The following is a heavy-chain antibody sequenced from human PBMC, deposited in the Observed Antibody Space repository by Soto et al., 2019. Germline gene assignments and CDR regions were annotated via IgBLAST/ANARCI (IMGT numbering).Heavy chain of an antibody. D-gene: IGHD4-4*01. V-gene: IGHV3-33*01. CDR3: AVGGAGHDYSNDGEYNHFDY. CDR1: GFTFSSYG. CDR2: IWYDGSNK. J-gene: IGHJ4*02. Sequence: GGSLRLSCAASGFTFSSYGMHWVRQAPGKGLEWVAVIWYDGSNKYYADSVKGRFTISRDNSKNTLYLQMNSLRAEDTAVYYCAVGGAGHDYSNDGEYNHFDYWGQGTLVTVSS.